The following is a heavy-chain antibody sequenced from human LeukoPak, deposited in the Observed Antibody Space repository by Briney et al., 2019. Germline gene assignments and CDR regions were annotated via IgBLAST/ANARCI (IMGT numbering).Heavy chain of an antibody. Sequence: GESLKISCAASGFTLNSNYMTWVRQPPGKGLEWVSIIYTGGTTYYADSVKGRFTISRDYSKNTLYLQMNSVRAEDTAVYYCARDIGGFHCSGISCSPAYWGQGTLVTVSS. J-gene: IGHJ4*02. CDR1: GFTLNSNY. CDR2: IYTGGTT. CDR3: ARDIGGFHCSGISCSPAY. V-gene: IGHV3-66*02. D-gene: IGHD2-2*01.